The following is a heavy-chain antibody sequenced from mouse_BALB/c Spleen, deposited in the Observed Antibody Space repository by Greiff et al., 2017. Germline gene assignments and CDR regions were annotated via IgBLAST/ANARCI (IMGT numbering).Heavy chain of an antibody. CDR1: GFTFSSYT. CDR3: TRDGGVTAPFAY. V-gene: IGHV5-6-4*01. CDR2: ISSGGSYT. J-gene: IGHJ3*01. D-gene: IGHD1-2*01. Sequence: EVKVVESGGGLVKPGGSLKLSCAASGFTFSSYTMSWVRQTPEKRLEWVATISSGGSYTYYPDSVKGRFTISRDNAKNTLYLQMSSLKSEDTAMYYCTRDGGVTAPFAYWGQGTLVTVSA.